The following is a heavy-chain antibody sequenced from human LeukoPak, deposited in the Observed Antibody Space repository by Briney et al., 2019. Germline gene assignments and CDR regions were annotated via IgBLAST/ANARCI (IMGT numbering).Heavy chain of an antibody. J-gene: IGHJ6*02. CDR1: GFTFSSYS. Sequence: PGGSLRLSCAASGFTFSSYSMNWVRQAPGKGLEWVSSISSSSSSYIYYADSVKGRFTISRDNAKNSLYLQMNSLRAEDTAVYYCARDVHIWLRYGMDVWGQGTTVTVSS. CDR2: ISSSSSSYI. CDR3: ARDVHIWLRYGMDV. V-gene: IGHV3-21*01. D-gene: IGHD5-18*01.